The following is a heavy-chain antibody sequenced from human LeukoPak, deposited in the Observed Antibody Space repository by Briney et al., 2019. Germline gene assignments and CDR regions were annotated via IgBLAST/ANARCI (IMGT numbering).Heavy chain of an antibody. CDR2: IYYRGGT. V-gene: IGHV4-39*01. Sequence: SETLSLTCTVSGGSISSSSYYWGWIRQPPGKGLEWIGSIYYRGGTYYDPSLKSRVIISVDTSKNQFSLKLSSVTATDTAVYYCATLVYSSSWSFDYWGQGTLVSVSS. J-gene: IGHJ4*02. CDR3: ATLVYSSSWSFDY. D-gene: IGHD6-13*01. CDR1: GGSISSSSYY.